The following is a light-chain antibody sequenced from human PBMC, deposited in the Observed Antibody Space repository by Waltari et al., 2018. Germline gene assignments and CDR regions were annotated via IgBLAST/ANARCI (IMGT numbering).Light chain of an antibody. Sequence: DIQMTQSPSSLSASVADSVTITCRASQTISRYLNWYQQKPGKAPNLLIYAASSLQSGVPSRLSGSGSGRDFTLIITSLQPEDFATYYCQQSYSFTRTFGQGTKVEIK. CDR3: QQSYSFTRT. CDR1: QTISRY. J-gene: IGKJ1*01. V-gene: IGKV1-39*01. CDR2: AAS.